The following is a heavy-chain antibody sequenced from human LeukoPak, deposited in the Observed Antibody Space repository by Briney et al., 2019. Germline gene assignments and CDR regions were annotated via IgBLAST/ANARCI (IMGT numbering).Heavy chain of an antibody. Sequence: GGSLRLSRAASGFTFSYFWMNWVRQAPGKGLEWVANIKQDESEKYYVDSVKGRFTISRDNAKTSVYLQMNSLRAEDTAVYYCARALDYYRMDVWGQGTTVTVSS. CDR1: GFTFSYFW. CDR2: IKQDESEK. V-gene: IGHV3-7*01. CDR3: ARALDYYRMDV. J-gene: IGHJ6*02.